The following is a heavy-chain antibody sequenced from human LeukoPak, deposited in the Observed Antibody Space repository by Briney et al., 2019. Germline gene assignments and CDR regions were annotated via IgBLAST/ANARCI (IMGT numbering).Heavy chain of an antibody. Sequence: GGSLRLSCAASGFTFSAYVMSWVRQTPGKGLEWVSTISNSGGSTYNADSVKGRFTISRDNSKNTLYLQMNSLRAEDTAVYFCANSYTVTTSPFDYWGQGTLVSVSS. CDR2: ISNSGGST. J-gene: IGHJ4*02. D-gene: IGHD4-17*01. CDR1: GFTFSAYV. CDR3: ANSYTVTTSPFDY. V-gene: IGHV3-23*01.